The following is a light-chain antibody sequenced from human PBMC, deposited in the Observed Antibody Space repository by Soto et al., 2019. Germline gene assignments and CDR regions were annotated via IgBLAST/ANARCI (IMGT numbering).Light chain of an antibody. CDR2: GNS. CDR3: QSYDSSLSGSNYV. V-gene: IGLV1-40*01. Sequence: QSVLTQPPSVSGAPGQRVTISCTGSSSNIGAGYDVHWYQQLPGTAPKLLIYGNSNRPSGVPDRFSGSKSGTSASLAITGLQAEDEADYYCQSYDSSLSGSNYVFGTATKLTVL. J-gene: IGLJ1*01. CDR1: SSNIGAGYD.